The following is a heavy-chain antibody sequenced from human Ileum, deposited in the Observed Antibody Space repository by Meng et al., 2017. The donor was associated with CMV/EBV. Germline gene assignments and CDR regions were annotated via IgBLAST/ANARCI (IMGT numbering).Heavy chain of an antibody. V-gene: IGHV4-4*07. CDR1: GGSITSYY. CDR3: AKGTGVTDPFDY. CDR2: IYVSGST. D-gene: IGHD1-14*01. Sequence: VQLQESGPGLVKPSQTLSLTCSISGGSITSYYWSWIRQPAGKGLEWIGRIYVSGSTNYNPSLKSRVTMSVDTSKNQFSLKLSSVTAADTAIYYRAKGTGVTDPFDYWGQGTLVTVSS. J-gene: IGHJ4*02.